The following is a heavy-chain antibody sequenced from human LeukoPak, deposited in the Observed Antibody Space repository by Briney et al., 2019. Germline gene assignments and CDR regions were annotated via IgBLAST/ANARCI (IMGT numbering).Heavy chain of an antibody. D-gene: IGHD5-18*01. J-gene: IGHJ6*03. CDR3: ASVRTTGYRYDPGYMDV. CDR1: GGSISSSSYY. V-gene: IGHV4-39*01. Sequence: SETLSLTCTVSGGSISSSSYYWGWIRQPPGKGLEWIGSIYYSGSAYYNPSLKSRVTISVDTSKNQFSLKLSSVTAADTAVYYCASVRTTGYRYDPGYMDVWGKGTTVTVSS. CDR2: IYYSGSA.